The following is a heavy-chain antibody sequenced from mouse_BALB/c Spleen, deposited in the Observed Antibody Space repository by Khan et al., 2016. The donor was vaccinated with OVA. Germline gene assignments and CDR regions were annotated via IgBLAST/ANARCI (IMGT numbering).Heavy chain of an antibody. V-gene: IGHV14-3*02. J-gene: IGHJ3*01. CDR2: IDPANGNT. CDR1: GFNIKDTY. D-gene: IGHD2-14*01. CDR3: AIGTTFAY. Sequence: EVQLQQSGAELVKPGASVKLSCTASGFNIKDTYMHWVKQRPEQGLEWIGRIDPANGNTKYDPKFQGKATITADTSAKTAYLHRSSLTSEDTTVYYGAIGTTFAYWGQGTLVTVSA.